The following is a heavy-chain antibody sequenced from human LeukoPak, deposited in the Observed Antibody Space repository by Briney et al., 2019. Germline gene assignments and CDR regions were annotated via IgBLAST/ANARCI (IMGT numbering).Heavy chain of an antibody. Sequence: GGSLRLSCAASGFTFSSYSMNWVRQAPGKGLEWVALTSYDGNNTDYADSVKGRFTISRDNSKTTLYLQMNRLRAEDTAVYYCATYGRYTGPFDYWGQGTLVTVSS. CDR2: TSYDGNNT. CDR3: ATYGRYTGPFDY. J-gene: IGHJ4*02. V-gene: IGHV3-30*03. D-gene: IGHD5-12*01. CDR1: GFTFSSYS.